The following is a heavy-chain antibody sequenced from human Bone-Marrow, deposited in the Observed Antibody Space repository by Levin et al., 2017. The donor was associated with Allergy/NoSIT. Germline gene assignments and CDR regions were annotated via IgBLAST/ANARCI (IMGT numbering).Heavy chain of an antibody. CDR3: ARIYYDYIWGSYKSGGYYFDY. CDR1: GDSMTTNY. Sequence: PSQTLSLTCTVSGDSMTTNYWSWIWQPPRKGLGWIGYIYNTGSTNYNPSLKTRVTISVHTSKNQFPLKLSSVTVADTAVYYGARIYYDYIWGSYKSGGYYFDYWGQGALVTVSS. CDR2: IYNTGST. D-gene: IGHD3-16*01. V-gene: IGHV4-59*01. J-gene: IGHJ4*02.